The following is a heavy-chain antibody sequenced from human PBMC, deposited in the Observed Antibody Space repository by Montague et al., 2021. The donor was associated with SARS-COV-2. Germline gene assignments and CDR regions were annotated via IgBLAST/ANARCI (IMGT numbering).Heavy chain of an antibody. J-gene: IGHJ6*02. D-gene: IGHD6-6*01. Sequence: SLRLSCAASGFSVSSYVMHWVRQAPGKGLEWVAVIWYDGSNTYYAYSLKVLFTISRDNSKNTLYLQMSSLRAEDTAVYYCARDRLEQLVLFYYDGMDVWGQGTTVTVSS. CDR2: IWYDGSNT. V-gene: IGHV3-33*01. CDR1: GFSVSSYV. CDR3: ARDRLEQLVLFYYDGMDV.